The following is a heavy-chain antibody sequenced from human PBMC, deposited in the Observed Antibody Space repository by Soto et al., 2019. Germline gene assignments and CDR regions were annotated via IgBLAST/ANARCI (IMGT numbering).Heavy chain of an antibody. J-gene: IGHJ4*02. V-gene: IGHV3-74*01. CDR2: INHDGTKT. Sequence: LRLSCVASKFSFNNYWMHWVRQVPGKGPAWVSRINHDGTKTEYADSVKGRFTISRDNTKNTLYLQMNSLRVEDTAMYSCVREPWGFSGSWYDYWGQGTPVTVS. D-gene: IGHD6-13*01. CDR1: KFSFNNYW. CDR3: VREPWGFSGSWYDY.